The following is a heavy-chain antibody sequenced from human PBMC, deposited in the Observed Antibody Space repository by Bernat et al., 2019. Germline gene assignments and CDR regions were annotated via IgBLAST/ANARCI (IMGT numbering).Heavy chain of an antibody. Sequence: EVQLVESGGGLVQPGGSLKLSCAASGFTFSGSDVHWVRQASGKGLEWVGRITYNYATASAASVRGRFTISRDDSTHTAYLQMNSLKTADTAVYYCSPYGSYGMDVWGQGTTVTVSS. CDR3: SPYGSYGMDV. D-gene: IGHD3-10*01. CDR1: GFTFSGSD. V-gene: IGHV3-73*01. J-gene: IGHJ6*02. CDR2: ITYNYAT.